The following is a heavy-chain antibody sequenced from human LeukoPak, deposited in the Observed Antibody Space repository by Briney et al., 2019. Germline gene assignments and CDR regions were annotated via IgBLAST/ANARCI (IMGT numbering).Heavy chain of an antibody. CDR2: ISSSGST. CDR3: ARGPYSYDSSGAFVI. J-gene: IGHJ3*02. V-gene: IGHV4-34*01. Sequence: PSETLSLTCAVYGGSFSGYYWSWIRQPPGKGLEWIGRISSSGSTNYNPSLKSRVTISVDTSKNQFSLKLSSVTAADTAVYFCARGPYSYDSSGAFVIWGQGTMVTVSS. CDR1: GGSFSGYY. D-gene: IGHD3-22*01.